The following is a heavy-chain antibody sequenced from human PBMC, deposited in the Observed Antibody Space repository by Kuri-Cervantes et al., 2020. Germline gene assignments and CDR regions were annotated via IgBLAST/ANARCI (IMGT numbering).Heavy chain of an antibody. CDR1: GFTFSSYG. Sequence: GGSLKISCAASGFTFSSYGMHWVRQAPGKGLEWVAVIWYDGSNKYYADSVKGRFTISRDNSKNTLYLQMNSLRAEDTAVYYCAKEEGAYCGGDCYSPYGYWGQGTLVTVSS. D-gene: IGHD2-21*02. CDR3: AKEEGAYCGGDCYSPYGY. CDR2: IWYDGSNK. J-gene: IGHJ4*02. V-gene: IGHV3-30*02.